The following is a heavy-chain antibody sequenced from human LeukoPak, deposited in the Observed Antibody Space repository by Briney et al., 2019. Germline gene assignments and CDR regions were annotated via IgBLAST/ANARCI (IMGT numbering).Heavy chain of an antibody. Sequence: ASVKVSCKASGYTFTGYYMHWVRQAPGQGLEWMGWINPNSGGTNYAQKFQGRVTMTRDTSISTAYMELSRLRSADTAVYYCARVSTYYYDSSGSWKFDYWGQGTLVTVYS. J-gene: IGHJ4*02. V-gene: IGHV1-2*02. CDR2: INPNSGGT. CDR3: ARVSTYYYDSSGSWKFDY. D-gene: IGHD3-22*01. CDR1: GYTFTGYY.